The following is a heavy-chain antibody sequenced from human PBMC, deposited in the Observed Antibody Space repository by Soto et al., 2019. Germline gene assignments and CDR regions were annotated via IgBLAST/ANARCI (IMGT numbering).Heavy chain of an antibody. CDR3: ARVTGNWLDP. CDR1: GYTFVSSG. Sequence: ASVKVSCKASGYTFVSSGISWVRQAPGQGLEWMGWISTYNGNSNYAQKFQGRLTMTTDTSTSTAYMELRSLRSDGTAIYYCARVTGNWLDPWGQGTLVTVSS. CDR2: ISTYNGNS. V-gene: IGHV1-18*01. J-gene: IGHJ5*02.